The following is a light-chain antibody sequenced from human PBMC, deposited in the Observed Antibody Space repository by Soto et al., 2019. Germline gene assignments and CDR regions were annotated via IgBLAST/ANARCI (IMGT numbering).Light chain of an antibody. CDR3: TSYTTNRIWV. CDR2: EVS. CDR1: SSDVGGYNY. J-gene: IGLJ3*02. V-gene: IGLV2-14*01. Sequence: QSALTQPASVSGSPGQSITISCTGTSSDVGGYNYVSWYQQHPGKAPKLMIFEVSNRPSGVSNRFSGSKSGNTASLTISGLQTEDEADYYCTSYTTNRIWVFGGGTKVTVL.